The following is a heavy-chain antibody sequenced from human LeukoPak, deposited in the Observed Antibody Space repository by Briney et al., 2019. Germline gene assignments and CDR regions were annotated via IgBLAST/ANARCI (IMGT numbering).Heavy chain of an antibody. J-gene: IGHJ4*02. CDR3: ARGTGTEWANNYGYY. CDR2: INPNSGGT. CDR1: GYTFTGYY. D-gene: IGHD4-17*01. Sequence: GASVKVSFKASGYTFTGYYMHWVRQAPGQGLEWMGWINPNSGGTNYAQKFQGRVTMTRDTSISTAYMELSRLRSDDTAVYYCARGTGTEWANNYGYYWGQGTVVTVSS. V-gene: IGHV1-2*02.